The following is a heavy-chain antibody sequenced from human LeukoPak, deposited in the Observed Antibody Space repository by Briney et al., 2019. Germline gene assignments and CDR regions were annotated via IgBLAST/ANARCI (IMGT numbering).Heavy chain of an antibody. CDR1: GYTFTSYG. J-gene: IGHJ4*02. V-gene: IGHV1-18*01. CDR3: ARDSLSPPAGPELDY. CDR2: ISAYNGNT. Sequence: LRASVKVTCKASGYTFTSYGISWVRQAPGQGLEWMGWISAYNGNTNYAQKLQGRVTMTTDTSTSTAYMELRSLRSDDTAVYYCARDSLSPPAGPELDYWGQGTLVTVSS. D-gene: IGHD2-15*01.